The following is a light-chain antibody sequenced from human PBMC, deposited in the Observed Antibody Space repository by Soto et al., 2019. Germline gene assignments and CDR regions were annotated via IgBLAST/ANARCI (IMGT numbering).Light chain of an antibody. Sequence: DIQMTQSPSTLSASVGDRVTITCRASQSISSWLAWYQQKPGKAPRLLIYDASTLESGVPSSFSGSGSGTEFTLTISSLQPDDFATYYRQQYNSYSPSLTFGGGTKVEI. CDR2: DAS. J-gene: IGKJ4*01. CDR1: QSISSW. V-gene: IGKV1-5*01. CDR3: QQYNSYSPSLT.